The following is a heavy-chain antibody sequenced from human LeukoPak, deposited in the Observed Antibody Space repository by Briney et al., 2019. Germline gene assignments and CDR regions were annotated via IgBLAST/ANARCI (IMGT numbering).Heavy chain of an antibody. CDR1: GFTFSSYR. V-gene: IGHV3-48*01. CDR2: ISSTSTTI. D-gene: IGHD3-22*01. J-gene: IGHJ4*02. Sequence: GGSLRLSCAASGFTFSSYRMNWVRQAPGKGLEWVSYISSTSTTIYYADSVKGRFTISRDNAKNSLYLQMNSLTAEDTAVYYCASRKSYYDQFDYWGQGTLVTVSS. CDR3: ASRKSYYDQFDY.